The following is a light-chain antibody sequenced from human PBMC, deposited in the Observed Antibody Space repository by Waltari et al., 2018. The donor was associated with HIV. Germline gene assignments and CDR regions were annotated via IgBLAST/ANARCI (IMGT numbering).Light chain of an antibody. V-gene: IGLV2-23*02. CDR1: RSDVGRYNL. CDR2: EVS. CDR3: CSYAGSSTYV. Sequence: QSALPQPAPVSGSPGQPITISCTGTRSDVGRYNLVSWYQQHPGKAPKLMIYEVSKRPSGVSNRFSGSKSGNTASLTISGLQAEDEADYYCCSYAGSSTYVFGTGTKVTVL. J-gene: IGLJ1*01.